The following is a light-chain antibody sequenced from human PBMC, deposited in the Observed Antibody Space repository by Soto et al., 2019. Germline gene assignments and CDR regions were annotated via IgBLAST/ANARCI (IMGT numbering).Light chain of an antibody. V-gene: IGKV3-15*01. J-gene: IGKJ4*01. CDR3: QQYNNWPVT. CDR2: GAS. CDR1: QSVSSN. Sequence: ERVMTQSPATLSVSPGERATLSCRASQSVSSNLAWYQQKPGQAPRLLIYGASTRATGIPARFSGSGSGTEFTLTISSLQSEDFAVYYCQQYNNWPVTFGGGTKVDIK.